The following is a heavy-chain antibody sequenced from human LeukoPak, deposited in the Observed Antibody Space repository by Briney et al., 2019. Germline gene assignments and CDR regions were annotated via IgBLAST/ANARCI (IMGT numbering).Heavy chain of an antibody. Sequence: GGSLRLSCAASGFTFSSYWMHWVRQTPGKGLVWDSRINGAGSSISYADSVKGRVTISRDNAKNTLYLQMNNLRAEDTAVYYCARGGDYKNDYWGRGTLVTVSS. J-gene: IGHJ4*02. CDR3: ARGGDYKNDY. V-gene: IGHV3-74*01. CDR1: GFTFSSYW. CDR2: INGAGSSI. D-gene: IGHD4-17*01.